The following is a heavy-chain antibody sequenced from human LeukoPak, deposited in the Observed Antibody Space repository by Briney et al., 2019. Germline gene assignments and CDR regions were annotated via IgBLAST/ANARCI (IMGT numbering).Heavy chain of an antibody. Sequence: ASVKVSCKASGGTFSSYAISWVRQAPGQGLEWMGGIIPIFGTANYAQKFQGRVTITADKSTSTAYMELSSLRSEDTAVYYCARDPSDYYDSSGYFDYWGQGTLVTVSS. J-gene: IGHJ4*02. CDR3: ARDPSDYYDSSGYFDY. CDR1: GGTFSSYA. V-gene: IGHV1-69*06. CDR2: IIPIFGTA. D-gene: IGHD3-22*01.